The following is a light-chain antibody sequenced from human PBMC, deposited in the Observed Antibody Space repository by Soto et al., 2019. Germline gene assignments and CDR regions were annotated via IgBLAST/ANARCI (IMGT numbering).Light chain of an antibody. CDR3: SSYTSSTFYV. CDR1: SSDVGGYTY. CDR2: EVD. Sequence: QSALTQPASVSGSPGQSITISCTGTSSDVGGYTYVSWYQQHPGKAPKLMLYEVDNRPSGVSNRFSGSKSGNTASLTISGLQAEDEADYYCSSYTSSTFYVFGTGTKVTVL. J-gene: IGLJ1*01. V-gene: IGLV2-14*01.